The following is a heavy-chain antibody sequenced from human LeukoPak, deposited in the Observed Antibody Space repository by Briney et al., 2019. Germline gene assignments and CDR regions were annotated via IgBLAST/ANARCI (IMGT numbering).Heavy chain of an antibody. D-gene: IGHD2-2*01. J-gene: IGHJ5*01. CDR3: ARGLEYGWYDS. V-gene: IGHV1-2*02. CDR1: GYTFTGYY. Sequence: ASVKVSCKASGYTFTGYYIHWVRQAPGQVLEWMGWINPDRGGTTYAQKFQGRVTMTRDTSITTAYMELSRLRSDDTAVYYCARGLEYGWYDSWGQGTLVTVSS. CDR2: INPDRGGT.